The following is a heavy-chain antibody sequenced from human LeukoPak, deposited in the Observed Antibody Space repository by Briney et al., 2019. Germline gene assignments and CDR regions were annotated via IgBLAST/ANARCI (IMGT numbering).Heavy chain of an antibody. J-gene: IGHJ4*02. CDR1: GGSISGYS. V-gene: IGHV4-4*07. Sequence: SETLSLTCTVSGGSISGYSWTWIRQPAGKGLEYIGHIYTDGSTNYKPSLKSRLTMSVDTSKNQFSLKLSSVTAADTAVYYCARGALDSSDFYYFDFWGQGTLVTVSS. D-gene: IGHD3-22*01. CDR3: ARGALDSSDFYYFDF. CDR2: IYTDGST.